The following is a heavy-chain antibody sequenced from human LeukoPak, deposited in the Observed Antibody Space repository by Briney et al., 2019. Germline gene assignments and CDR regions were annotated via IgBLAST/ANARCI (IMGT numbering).Heavy chain of an antibody. Sequence: SETLSLTCAVYGGSFSSYYWCWFRQPPPKGLEWIGDRYHTGSTTYSPSLKSRGTISVEAAKKQFSMTLTSVTAPDTAVYYCARVGYPTQRRVLSAVSIPAAGAFDVWGQGTLVTVSS. D-gene: IGHD2-21*01. V-gene: IGHV4-34*01. CDR3: ARVGYPTQRRVLSAVSIPAAGAFDV. J-gene: IGHJ3*01. CDR1: GGSFSSYY. CDR2: RYHTGST.